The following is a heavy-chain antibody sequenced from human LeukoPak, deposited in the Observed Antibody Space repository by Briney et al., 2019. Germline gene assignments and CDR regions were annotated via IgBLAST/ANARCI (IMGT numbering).Heavy chain of an antibody. CDR3: ARDLVVVINDAFDI. J-gene: IGHJ3*02. D-gene: IGHD3-22*01. Sequence: YWMSWVRQAPGKGLEWVANIKHDGSEKYYVDSVKGRFTISRDNAKNSLYLQMNSLRAEDTAVYYCARDLVVVINDAFDIWGQGTMVTVSS. V-gene: IGHV3-7*01. CDR2: IKHDGSEK. CDR1: YW.